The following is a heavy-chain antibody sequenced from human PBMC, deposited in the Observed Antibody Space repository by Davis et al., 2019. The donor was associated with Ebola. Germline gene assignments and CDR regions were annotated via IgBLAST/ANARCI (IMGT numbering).Heavy chain of an antibody. D-gene: IGHD6-19*01. CDR2: IYYSGST. J-gene: IGHJ5*02. CDR1: GGSISSYY. V-gene: IGHV4-59*08. CDR3: ARQIGWGSGWYSGNNWFDP. Sequence: MPSETLSLTCTVSGGSISSYYWSCIRQPPGKGLEWIGYIYYSGSTNYNPSLKSRVTISVDTSKNQFSLKLSSVTAADPAVYYCARQIGWGSGWYSGNNWFDPWGQGTLVTVAS.